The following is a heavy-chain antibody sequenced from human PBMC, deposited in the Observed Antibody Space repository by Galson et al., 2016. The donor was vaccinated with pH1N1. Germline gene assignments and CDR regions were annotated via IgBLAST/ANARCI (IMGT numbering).Heavy chain of an antibody. CDR1: GGTLSRHT. CDR2: ILPIVGIT. V-gene: IGHV1-69*02. D-gene: IGHD3-10*01. Sequence: SVKVSCKASGGTLSRHTISWVRQAPGQGLEWMGRILPIVGITNYAQKLQGRVTIIADRFTSTVSMELSGLTSDDTAAYYCATETGPSGMDVWDQGTTVTVSS. J-gene: IGHJ6*02. CDR3: ATETGPSGMDV.